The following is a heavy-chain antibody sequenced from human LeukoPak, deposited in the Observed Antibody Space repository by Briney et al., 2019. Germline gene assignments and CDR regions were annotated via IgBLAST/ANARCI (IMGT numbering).Heavy chain of an antibody. Sequence: PGGSLRLSCAASGFTFSDYYMSWIRQAPGEGLEWVSYISSSSSYTNYADSVKGRFTISRKNAKNSLYLQMNSLRAEDTAVYYCARGGDTTGTTGWFDPWGQGTLVTVSS. CDR1: GFTFSDYY. V-gene: IGHV3-11*06. CDR2: ISSSSSYT. D-gene: IGHD1-1*01. J-gene: IGHJ5*02. CDR3: ARGGDTTGTTGWFDP.